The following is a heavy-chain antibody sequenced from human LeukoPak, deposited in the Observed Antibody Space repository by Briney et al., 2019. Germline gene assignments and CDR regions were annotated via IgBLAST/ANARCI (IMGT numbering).Heavy chain of an antibody. CDR2: IYYSGST. J-gene: IGHJ3*02. CDR3: ALDSSGWSDDSFDN. D-gene: IGHD6-13*01. CDR1: GASISFYY. V-gene: IGHV4-59*01. Sequence: SETLSLTCTVSGASISFYYWSWIRQPPGKGLEWIGYIYYSGSTNYNPSLKSRVTMSIDTSKNHFSLNLNSVTAADTAIYYCALDSSGWSDDSFDNWGQGTMVTVSS.